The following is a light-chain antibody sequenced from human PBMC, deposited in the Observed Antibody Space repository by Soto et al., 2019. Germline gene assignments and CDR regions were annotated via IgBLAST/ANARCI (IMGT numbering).Light chain of an antibody. V-gene: IGKV3D-20*02. CDR2: DAS. J-gene: IGKJ1*01. CDR3: QQSYTIPRT. CDR1: QSVSNNY. Sequence: EIVLTQSPGTLSLSPWERATLSCRASQSVSNNYLAWYQQTPGQAPRLLIYDASNRATGIPARFSGSGSGTDFTLTISSLQPEDFATYYCQQSYTIPRTFGQGTKVDI.